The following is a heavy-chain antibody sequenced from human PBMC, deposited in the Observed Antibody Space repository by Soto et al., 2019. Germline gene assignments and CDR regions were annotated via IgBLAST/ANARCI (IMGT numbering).Heavy chain of an antibody. CDR1: GGSISSYY. V-gene: IGHV4-59*01. CDR3: ARGLRQQLGWFDP. CDR2: IYYSGST. D-gene: IGHD6-13*01. Sequence: SETLSLTCTVSGGSISSYYWSWIRQPPGKGLEWIGYIYYSGSTNYNPSLKSRVTISVDTSKNQFSLKLSSVTAADTAVYYCARGLRQQLGWFDPWGQGTLVTVSS. J-gene: IGHJ5*02.